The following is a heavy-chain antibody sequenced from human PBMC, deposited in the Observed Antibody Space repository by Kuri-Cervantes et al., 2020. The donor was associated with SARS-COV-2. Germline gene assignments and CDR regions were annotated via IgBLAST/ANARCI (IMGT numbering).Heavy chain of an antibody. CDR3: ARSWGNWRYMDV. Sequence: ASVKVSCKASGYTFTSYYMHWVRQAPGQGLEWMGIINPSGGSTSYAQKFQGRVTMTRDASTSTVYMELSSLRSEDTAVYYCARSWGNWRYMDVWGKGTTVTVSS. V-gene: IGHV1-46*01. CDR1: GYTFTSYY. D-gene: IGHD1-1*01. J-gene: IGHJ6*03. CDR2: INPSGGST.